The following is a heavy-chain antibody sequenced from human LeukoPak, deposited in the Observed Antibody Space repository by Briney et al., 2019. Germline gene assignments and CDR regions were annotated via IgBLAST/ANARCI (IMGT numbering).Heavy chain of an antibody. CDR3: ARRLGYCSSTSCYMYLYFDY. J-gene: IGHJ4*02. D-gene: IGHD2-2*02. Sequence: PSETLSLTCTVSGGSVYTSDYYWGWVRQPPGKGPEWIGEINQSGSTNYNPSLKSRVTISVDTSKNQFSLKLSSVTAADTAVYYCARRLGYCSSTSCYMYLYFDYWGQGTLVTVSS. V-gene: IGHV4-34*01. CDR2: INQSGST. CDR1: GGSVYTSDYY.